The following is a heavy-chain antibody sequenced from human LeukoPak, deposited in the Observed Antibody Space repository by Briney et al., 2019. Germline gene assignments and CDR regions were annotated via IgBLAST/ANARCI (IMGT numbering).Heavy chain of an antibody. CDR2: IYTSGST. Sequence: SETLSLTCTVSGGSISSGSYYWSWIRQPAGKGLEWIGRIYTSGSTNYNPSLKSRVTISVDTSKNQFSLKLSSVTAADTAVYYCARSVPAAQSGFDYWGQGTLVTASS. V-gene: IGHV4-61*02. J-gene: IGHJ4*02. CDR3: ARSVPAAQSGFDY. CDR1: GGSISSGSYY. D-gene: IGHD2-2*01.